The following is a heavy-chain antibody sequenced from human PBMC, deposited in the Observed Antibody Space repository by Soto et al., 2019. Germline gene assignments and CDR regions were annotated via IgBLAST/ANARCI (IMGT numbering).Heavy chain of an antibody. D-gene: IGHD6-13*01. J-gene: IGHJ4*02. CDR2: IKSKTDGGTT. V-gene: IGHV3-15*01. CDR1: GFTFSNAW. Sequence: GGSLRLSCAASGFTFSNAWMSWVRQAPGKGLEWVGRIKSKTDGGTTDYAAPVKGRFTISRDDSKNTLYLQMNSLKTEDTAVYYCTTGPYSSSWYSSGVFDYWGQGTLVTVSS. CDR3: TTGPYSSSWYSSGVFDY.